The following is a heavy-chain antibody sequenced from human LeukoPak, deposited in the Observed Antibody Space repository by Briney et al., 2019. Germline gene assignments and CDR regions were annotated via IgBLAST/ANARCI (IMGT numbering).Heavy chain of an antibody. V-gene: IGHV3-23*01. CDR3: AKDIDWLAFED. D-gene: IGHD6-19*01. Sequence: GGSLRLSCVVSGMSLWTYGMSWVRQAPGKGPEWVSGIGPSGEKTYYADSVKGRFTISRDNSEKTVYLQMNSLTVEDTAVYYCAKDIDWLAFEDWGQGTLVTVSS. CDR1: GMSLWTYG. CDR2: IGPSGEKT. J-gene: IGHJ4*02.